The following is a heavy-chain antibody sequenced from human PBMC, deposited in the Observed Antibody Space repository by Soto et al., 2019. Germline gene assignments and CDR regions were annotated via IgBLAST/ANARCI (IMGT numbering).Heavy chain of an antibody. J-gene: IGHJ4*02. CDR2: VTLSGGDT. CDR3: AKGGFGDLDQ. Sequence: EVQLLESGGDLVEPGGSLRLSCVASGFSFSSYDMAWVRQAPGKGLEWVSTVTLSGGDTYYADSVKGRFTISRDNSKNTVYPQLNSLRADDTAVYYCAKGGFGDLDQWGQGTRVTVSS. D-gene: IGHD3-16*01. V-gene: IGHV3-23*01. CDR1: GFSFSSYD.